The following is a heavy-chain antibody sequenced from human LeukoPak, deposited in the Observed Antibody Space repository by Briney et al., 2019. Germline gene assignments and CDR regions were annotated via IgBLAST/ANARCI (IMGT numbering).Heavy chain of an antibody. Sequence: TGGSLRLSCAASGFTFSSYGMHWVRQAPGKGLEWVAVISYDGSNKYYADSVKGRFTISRDNSKNTLYLQMNSLRAEDTAVYYCAREKAVAHDYWGQGTLVTVSS. CDR3: AREKAVAHDY. D-gene: IGHD6-19*01. J-gene: IGHJ4*02. CDR1: GFTFSSYG. CDR2: ISYDGSNK. V-gene: IGHV3-30*19.